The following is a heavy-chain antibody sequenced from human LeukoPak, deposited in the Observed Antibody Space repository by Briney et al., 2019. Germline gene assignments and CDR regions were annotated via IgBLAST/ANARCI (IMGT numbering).Heavy chain of an antibody. Sequence: PGGSLRLSCAASGFTFSTYNMNWVRQAPDKGLEWVSSISGSSRHIYYADSLKGRFTISRDNAKNSLYLQMNSLRAEDTAVYYCARPYYYGMDVWGQGTTVTVSS. V-gene: IGHV3-21*01. CDR2: ISGSSRHI. CDR3: ARPYYYGMDV. J-gene: IGHJ6*02. CDR1: GFTFSTYN.